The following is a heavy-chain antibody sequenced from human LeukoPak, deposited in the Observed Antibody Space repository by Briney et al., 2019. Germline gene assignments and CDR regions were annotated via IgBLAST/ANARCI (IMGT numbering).Heavy chain of an antibody. CDR2: FYYSGST. J-gene: IGHJ4*02. CDR3: ARGRIQLWLPDY. V-gene: IGHV4-59*01. CDR1: GGSISSYY. Sequence: SGTLSLTCTVSGGSISSYYWSWIRQPPGKGLEWIGYFYYSGSTNYNPSLKSRVTIAVDTSKNQFSLRLSSVTVADTAVYYCARGRIQLWLPDYWGQGTLVTVSS. D-gene: IGHD5-18*01.